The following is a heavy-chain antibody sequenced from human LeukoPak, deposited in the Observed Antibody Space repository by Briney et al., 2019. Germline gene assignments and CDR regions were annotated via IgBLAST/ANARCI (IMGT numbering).Heavy chain of an antibody. J-gene: IGHJ5*02. Sequence: SETLSLTCTVSGGSISSGDYYWSWIRQPPGKGLEWIGYVYYSGSTYYNPSLKSRVTISVDTSKNQFSLKLSSVTAADTAVYYCARGFRGVVVPAAKGYWFDPWGQGTLVTVSS. V-gene: IGHV4-30-4*08. CDR2: VYYSGST. CDR1: GGSISSGDYY. CDR3: ARGFRGVVVPAAKGYWFDP. D-gene: IGHD2-2*01.